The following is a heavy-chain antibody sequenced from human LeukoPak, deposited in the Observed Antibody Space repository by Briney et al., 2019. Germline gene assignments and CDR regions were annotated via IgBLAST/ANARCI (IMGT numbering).Heavy chain of an antibody. V-gene: IGHV3-30-3*01. D-gene: IGHD5-24*01. J-gene: IGHJ4*02. CDR1: GFTFNNYA. CDR2: ISYDGSNK. CDR3: AREVDGYNYFDY. Sequence: PGGSLRLSCAASGFTFNNYAIHWVRQAPGKGLEWVAVISYDGSNKYYADSVKGRFTISRDNSKNTLYLQMNSLRAEDTAVYYCAREVDGYNYFDYWGQGTLVTVSS.